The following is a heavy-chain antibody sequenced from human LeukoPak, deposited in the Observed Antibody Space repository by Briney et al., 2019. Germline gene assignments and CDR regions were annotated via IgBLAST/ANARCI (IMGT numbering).Heavy chain of an antibody. Sequence: GGSLRLSCAASGFTFSNHWMNWVRQAPGKGLVWVSRINTDGSSTTYADSVKGRFTVSRDNAKYSLYLQMNSLRAEDTAVYYCVRGSYGAYDYWGQGSLVTVSS. J-gene: IGHJ4*02. CDR3: VRGSYGAYDY. CDR1: GFTFSNHW. CDR2: INTDGSST. V-gene: IGHV3-74*01. D-gene: IGHD4-17*01.